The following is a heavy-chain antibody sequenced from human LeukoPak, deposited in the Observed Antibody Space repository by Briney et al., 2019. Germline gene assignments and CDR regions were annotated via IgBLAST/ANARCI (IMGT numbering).Heavy chain of an antibody. CDR2: ISGNGDST. Sequence: GGSLRLSCAASGFTFSNAWMSWVRQAPGKGLEWVSTISGNGDSTSYAHSVKGRFTISRDNSKNTLYLQMNSLRAEDTAVYYCAKSKDNPLYYFDNWSQGTLVTVSS. V-gene: IGHV3-23*01. CDR3: AKSKDNPLYYFDN. J-gene: IGHJ4*02. CDR1: GFTFSNAW.